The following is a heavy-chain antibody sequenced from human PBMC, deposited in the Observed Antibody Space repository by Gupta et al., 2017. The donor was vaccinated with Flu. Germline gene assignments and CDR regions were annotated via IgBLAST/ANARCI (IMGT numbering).Heavy chain of an antibody. Sequence: RQPPGTGPEWIGEINRGGSTTYNPSLKSRVTISVDTSKKQFYLNLISVSATDTAVYYCARGTYSISWSSNFDRWGQGTLVTVST. CDR3: ARGTYSISWSSNFDR. V-gene: IGHV4-34*01. J-gene: IGHJ4*02. D-gene: IGHD6-13*01. CDR2: INRGGST.